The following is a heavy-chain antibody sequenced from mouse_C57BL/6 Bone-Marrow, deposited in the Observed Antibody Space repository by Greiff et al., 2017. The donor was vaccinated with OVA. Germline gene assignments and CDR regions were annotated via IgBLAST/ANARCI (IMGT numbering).Heavy chain of an antibody. Sequence: QVQLQQPGAELVKPGASVKLSCKASGYTFTSYWMHWVKQRPGQGLEWIGMIHPNSGSTNYNEKLKSKATLTVDKSSITAYMHLSSLTSEDAAVYYCARWGNDYVFAYWGQGTLVTVSA. J-gene: IGHJ3*01. V-gene: IGHV1-64*01. D-gene: IGHD2-4*01. CDR1: GYTFTSYW. CDR3: ARWGNDYVFAY. CDR2: IHPNSGST.